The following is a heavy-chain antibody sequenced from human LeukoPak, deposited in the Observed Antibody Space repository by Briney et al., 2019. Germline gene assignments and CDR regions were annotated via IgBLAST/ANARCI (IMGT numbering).Heavy chain of an antibody. CDR1: SFSFSDAW. CDR2: IRSKADGGTP. CDR3: TTRSPARYCSDGACYSSADY. D-gene: IGHD2-15*01. Sequence: GGSLRLSCAASSFSFSDAWMNWVRQAPGKGLEWVGHIRSKADGGTPDYIAPVKGRFTISRDDSKDTLYLQMNSLNTEDTAMYYCTTRSPARYCSDGACYSSADYWGQGTLVTVSS. J-gene: IGHJ4*02. V-gene: IGHV3-15*07.